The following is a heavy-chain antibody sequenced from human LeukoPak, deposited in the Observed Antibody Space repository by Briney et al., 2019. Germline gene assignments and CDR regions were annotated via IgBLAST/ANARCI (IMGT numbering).Heavy chain of an antibody. J-gene: IGHJ3*02. Sequence: SETLSLTCTVSGGSISSSSYYWGWIRQPPGKGLEWIGSIYYSGSTYYNPSLKSRVIISVDTSKNQFSLKLSSVTAAETAVYYCARGLTPDAFDIWGQGTMVTVSS. CDR2: IYYSGST. V-gene: IGHV4-39*07. CDR3: ARGLTPDAFDI. CDR1: GGSISSSSYY.